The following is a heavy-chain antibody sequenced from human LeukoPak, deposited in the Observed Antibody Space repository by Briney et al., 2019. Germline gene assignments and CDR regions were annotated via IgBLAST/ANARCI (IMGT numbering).Heavy chain of an antibody. J-gene: IGHJ4*02. V-gene: IGHV1-2*02. D-gene: IGHD4/OR15-4a*01. CDR1: VYTFTSYG. CDR2: INPKSGGT. Sequence: ASVKVSCEASVYTFTSYGIRWVRQAPGLGFEWMGWINPKSGGTSYPQKFQGRLTMTRDTSISTAYMELSRLRSDGTAVYYCVPSANYYYFDYWGQGTLVTVSS. CDR3: VPSANYYYFDY.